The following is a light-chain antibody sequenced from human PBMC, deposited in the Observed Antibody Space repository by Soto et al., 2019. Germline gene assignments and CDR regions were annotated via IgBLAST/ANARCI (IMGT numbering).Light chain of an antibody. CDR2: AAS. Sequence: DIKMTQSPSSLSASVGDRVTITCRASQSISSYLNWYQQKPGKAPKLLIYAASSLQSGVPSRFSGSGSGTDFTLTISSLQPEDFANYYCPQSYSTPITFGQWTRLEIK. CDR1: QSISSY. J-gene: IGKJ5*01. V-gene: IGKV1-39*01. CDR3: PQSYSTPIT.